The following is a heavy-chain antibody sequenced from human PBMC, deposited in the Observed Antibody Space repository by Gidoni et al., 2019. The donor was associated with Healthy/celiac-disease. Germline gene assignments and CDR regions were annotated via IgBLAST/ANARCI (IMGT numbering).Heavy chain of an antibody. Sequence: EVQLLESGGGLVQPGGSLRLSCAASGFTFSSYAMSWVRQAPGKGLESVSAISGSGGSTYYADSVKGRFTISRDNSKNTLYLQMNSLRAEDTAVYYCAKALWGSREPADYWGQGTLVTVSS. V-gene: IGHV3-23*01. D-gene: IGHD1-26*01. CDR1: GFTFSSYA. J-gene: IGHJ4*02. CDR2: ISGSGGST. CDR3: AKALWGSREPADY.